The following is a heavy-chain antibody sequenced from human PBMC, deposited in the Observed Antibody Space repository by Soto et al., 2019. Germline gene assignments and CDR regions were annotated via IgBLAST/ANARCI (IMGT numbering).Heavy chain of an antibody. D-gene: IGHD3-10*01. CDR1: GFTVSSNY. Sequence: PGGSLRLSCAASGFTVSSNYMSWVRQAPGKGLEWVSVIYSGGSTYYADSVKGRFTISRDNSKNTLYLQMNSLRAEDTAVYYCARDRYYYGSGSLQYYFDYWGQGTLVTVSS. CDR2: IYSGGST. J-gene: IGHJ4*02. CDR3: ARDRYYYGSGSLQYYFDY. V-gene: IGHV3-66*01.